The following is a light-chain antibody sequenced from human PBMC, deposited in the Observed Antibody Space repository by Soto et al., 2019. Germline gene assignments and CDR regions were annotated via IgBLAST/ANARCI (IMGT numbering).Light chain of an antibody. CDR3: QQYYSYSPFT. J-gene: IGKJ3*01. CDR1: QSISSW. V-gene: IGKV1-5*01. CDR2: DAS. Sequence: DIPMTQSPSTLSASVGDRVTVTCRASQSISSWLAWYQQKPGKAPKLLIYDASSLESGVPSRFSGSGSGAEFTLTISSLQPDDFATYYCQQYYSYSPFTFGPGTKVHI.